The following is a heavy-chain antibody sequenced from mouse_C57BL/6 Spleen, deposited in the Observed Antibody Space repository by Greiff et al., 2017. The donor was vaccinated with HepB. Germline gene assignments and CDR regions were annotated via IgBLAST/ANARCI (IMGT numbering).Heavy chain of an antibody. V-gene: IGHV1-7*01. CDR1: GYTFTSYW. Sequence: QVQLKQSGAELAKPGASVKLSCKASGYTFTSYWMHWVKQRPGQGLEWIGYINPSSGYTKYNQKFKDKATLTADKSSSTAYMQLSSLTYEDSAVYYCARSGYGYDGRFDYWGQGTTLTVSS. CDR3: ARSGYGYDGRFDY. D-gene: IGHD2-2*01. CDR2: INPSSGYT. J-gene: IGHJ2*01.